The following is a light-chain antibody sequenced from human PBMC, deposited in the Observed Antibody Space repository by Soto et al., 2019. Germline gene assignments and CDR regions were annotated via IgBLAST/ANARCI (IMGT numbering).Light chain of an antibody. J-gene: IGLJ2*01. CDR2: QDS. V-gene: IGLV3-1*01. CDR1: KLGDKY. Sequence: SYELTQPPSVSVSPGQTASITCSGDKLGDKYACWYQQKPGQSPVLVIYQDSKRPSGIPERFSGSNSGNTATLTISGTQAMDEADYYCQAWDSQDVVFGGGTTLTVL. CDR3: QAWDSQDVV.